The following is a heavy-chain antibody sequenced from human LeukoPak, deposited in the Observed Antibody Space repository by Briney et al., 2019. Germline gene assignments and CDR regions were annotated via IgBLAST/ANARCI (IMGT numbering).Heavy chain of an antibody. D-gene: IGHD6-19*01. CDR3: ARDPYSSGWGPFDY. CDR1: GGSISSYY. J-gene: IGHJ4*02. CDR2: IYYSGST. Sequence: SETLSLTCTVSGGSISSYYWSWIRQPPGKGLEWIGYIYYSGSTNYNPSLKSRVTISVDTSKNQFSLKLSSVTAADTAVYYCARDPYSSGWGPFDYWGQGTLVTVSS. V-gene: IGHV4-59*01.